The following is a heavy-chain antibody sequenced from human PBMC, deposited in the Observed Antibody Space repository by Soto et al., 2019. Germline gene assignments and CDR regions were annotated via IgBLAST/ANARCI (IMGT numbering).Heavy chain of an antibody. CDR3: AKDRGYGALRLGYGMDV. D-gene: IGHD5-12*01. CDR2: ISYDGSNK. J-gene: IGHJ6*02. Sequence: QVQLVESGGGVVQPGRSLRLSCAASGFTFSNYGMHWVRQAPGKGLEWVAVISYDGSNKYYADSVKGRFTISRDNSKNTLYLQMNSLRAEDTAVYYCAKDRGYGALRLGYGMDVWGQGTTVTVSS. CDR1: GFTFSNYG. V-gene: IGHV3-30*18.